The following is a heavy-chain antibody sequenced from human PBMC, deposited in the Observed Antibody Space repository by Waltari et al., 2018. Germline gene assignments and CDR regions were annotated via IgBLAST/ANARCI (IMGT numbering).Heavy chain of an antibody. Sequence: QVQLQESGPGLVKPSETLSLTCAVSRYSISRGYYWGGSRQPPGKGLEWIGGIYHSGSAYYPPSLKSRVTISVDTSKNQFSLKLSSVTAADTAVYYCARANNQLGSGIYFSLDYWGQGTLVTVSS. J-gene: IGHJ4*02. V-gene: IGHV4-38-2*01. CDR3: ARANNQLGSGIYFSLDY. D-gene: IGHD1-26*01. CDR1: RYSISRGYY. CDR2: IYHSGSA.